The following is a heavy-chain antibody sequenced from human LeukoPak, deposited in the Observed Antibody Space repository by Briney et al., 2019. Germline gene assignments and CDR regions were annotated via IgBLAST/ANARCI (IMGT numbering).Heavy chain of an antibody. CDR3: AKDNIRIVVAGTIDY. V-gene: IGHV3-9*01. J-gene: IGHJ4*02. D-gene: IGHD6-19*01. CDR2: ISWNSGSK. CDR1: GFTFSSYT. Sequence: GGSLRLSCAASGFTFSSYTIGWVRQAPGKGLEWVSGISWNSGSKGYVGSVKGRFTISRDNAKNSLYLQMNSLRSEDTALYYCAKDNIRIVVAGTIDYWGQGTLVTVSS.